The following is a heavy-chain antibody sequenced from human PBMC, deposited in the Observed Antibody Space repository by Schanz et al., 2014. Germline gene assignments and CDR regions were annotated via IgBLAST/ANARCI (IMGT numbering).Heavy chain of an antibody. CDR1: GYTFAGHA. V-gene: IGHV1-3*04. D-gene: IGHD3-10*01. CDR3: ARGGFGEVSYFDY. Sequence: QVQLVQSGAEVKKPGASVKVSCQASGYTFAGHAVHWVRQAPGQGPEWVGWIHTGSGNTKYSQKFEGRVTITRDTSASIVYMELSSLRSEDAAVYYCARGGFGEVSYFDYWGQGTLVTVSS. J-gene: IGHJ4*02. CDR2: IHTGSGNT.